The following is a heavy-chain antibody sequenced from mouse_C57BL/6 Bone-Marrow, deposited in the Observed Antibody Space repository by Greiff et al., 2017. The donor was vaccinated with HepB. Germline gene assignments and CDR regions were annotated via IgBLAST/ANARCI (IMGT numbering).Heavy chain of an antibody. D-gene: IGHD4-1*01. CDR1: GYTFTDYE. J-gene: IGHJ2*01. CDR2: IDPETGGT. V-gene: IGHV1-15*01. CDR3: TKGGNWYYFDY. Sequence: QVQLKQSGAELVRPGASVTLSCKASGYTFTDYEMHWVKQTPVHGLEWIGAIDPETGGTAYNQKFKGKAILTADKSSSTAYMELRSLTSEDSAVYYCTKGGNWYYFDYWGQGTTLTVSS.